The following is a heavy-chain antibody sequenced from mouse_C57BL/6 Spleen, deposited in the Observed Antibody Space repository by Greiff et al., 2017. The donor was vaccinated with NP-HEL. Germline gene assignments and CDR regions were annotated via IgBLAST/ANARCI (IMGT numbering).Heavy chain of an antibody. V-gene: IGHV1S29*02. CDR1: GYTFTDYN. CDR3: ARLLPY. D-gene: IGHD1-1*01. CDR2: IYPYNGGT. J-gene: IGHJ3*01. Sequence: VQLQQSGPELVKPGASVKISCKASGYTFTDYNMHWVKQSHGKSLEWIGYIYPYNGGTGYNQKFKSKATLTVDNSSSTAYMELRSLTSEDSAVYYCARLLPYWGQGTLVTVSA.